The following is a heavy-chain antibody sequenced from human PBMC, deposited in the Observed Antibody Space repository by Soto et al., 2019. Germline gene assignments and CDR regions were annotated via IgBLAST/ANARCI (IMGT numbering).Heavy chain of an antibody. CDR1: GYTFTSYG. CDR3: ARDRVVVAATRSYNWFDP. CDR2: IIPIFGTA. V-gene: IGHV1-69*13. Sequence: ASVKVSCKASGYTFTSYGISWVRQAPGEGLEWMGGIIPIFGTANYAQKFQGRVTITADESTSTAYMELSSLRSEDTAVYYCARDRVVVAATRSYNWFDPWGQGTLVTVSS. D-gene: IGHD2-15*01. J-gene: IGHJ5*02.